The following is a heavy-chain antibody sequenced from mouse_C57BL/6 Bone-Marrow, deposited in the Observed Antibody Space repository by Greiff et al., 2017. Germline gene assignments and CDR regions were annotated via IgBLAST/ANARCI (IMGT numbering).Heavy chain of an antibody. D-gene: IGHD6-5*01. Sequence: VQLLQSGAELVRPGASVTLSCKASGYTFTDYEMHWVKQTPVHGLEWIGAIDPETGGPAYNQKIKGKAILTADKSSSKAYMELRSLTSEDSAVYYSMQTAYWGQGTLVTVSA. CDR3: MQTAY. J-gene: IGHJ3*01. CDR2: IDPETGGP. CDR1: GYTFTDYE. V-gene: IGHV1-15*01.